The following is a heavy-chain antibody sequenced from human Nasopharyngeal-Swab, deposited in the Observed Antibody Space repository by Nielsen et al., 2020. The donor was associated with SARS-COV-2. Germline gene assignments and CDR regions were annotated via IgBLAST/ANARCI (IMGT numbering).Heavy chain of an antibody. CDR3: ARESGYSYGTDFVY. D-gene: IGHD5-18*01. V-gene: IGHV3-11*06. J-gene: IGHJ4*02. CDR2: ISSSSSYT. Sequence: GESLKISCAASGFTFSDYYMSWIRQAPGKGLEWVSYISSSSSYTNYADSVKGRFTISRDNSKNTLYLQMNSLRAEDTAVYYCARESGYSYGTDFVYWGQGTLVTVSS. CDR1: GFTFSDYY.